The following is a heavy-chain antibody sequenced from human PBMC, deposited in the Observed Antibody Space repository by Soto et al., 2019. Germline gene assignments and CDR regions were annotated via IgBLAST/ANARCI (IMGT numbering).Heavy chain of an antibody. Sequence: EVDLVESGGGLVQPGGSLRLSCAVSGFSFISYSMNWVRQAPGKGLEWVAYISRNSTTTYYADSVKGRFTISRDNAKNSLFLQMNSLRAEDTAVYYCARDIQHYDLLDYWGQGTQLTVSS. J-gene: IGHJ4*02. CDR1: GFSFISYS. D-gene: IGHD3-3*01. CDR3: ARDIQHYDLLDY. V-gene: IGHV3-48*01. CDR2: ISRNSTTT.